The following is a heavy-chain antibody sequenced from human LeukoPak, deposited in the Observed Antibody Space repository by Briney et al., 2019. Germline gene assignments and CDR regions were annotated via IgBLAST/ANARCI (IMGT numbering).Heavy chain of an antibody. CDR3: ARWGLVAPGTYYYYYMDV. CDR2: INAFNGDT. V-gene: IGHV1-18*01. Sequence: ASVKASCKTSGYTFTNYGLAWVRHAPGPGLEWMGWINAFNGDTHYAQNVQGRVTMTTDTSTTTAYMEVRSLRSDDTAVYYCARWGLVAPGTYYYYYMDVWGKGTTVTVSS. D-gene: IGHD2-2*01. J-gene: IGHJ6*03. CDR1: GYTFTNYG.